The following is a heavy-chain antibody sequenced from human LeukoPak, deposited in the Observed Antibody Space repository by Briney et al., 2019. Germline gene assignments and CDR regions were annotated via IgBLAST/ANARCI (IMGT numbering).Heavy chain of an antibody. Sequence: GGSLRLSCTVSGFTVSSNSMSWVRQAPGKGLEWVSFIYSDNTHYSDSVKGRFTISRDNSKNTLYLQMNSLRAEDTALYYCVKDITPVAVTGALGYWGQGTLVTVSS. D-gene: IGHD6-19*01. CDR2: IYSDNT. V-gene: IGHV3-53*05. J-gene: IGHJ4*02. CDR1: GFTVSSNS. CDR3: VKDITPVAVTGALGY.